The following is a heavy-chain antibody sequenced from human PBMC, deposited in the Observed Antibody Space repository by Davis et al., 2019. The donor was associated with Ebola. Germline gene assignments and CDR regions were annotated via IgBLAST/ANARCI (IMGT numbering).Heavy chain of an antibody. D-gene: IGHD5-18*01. Sequence: GGSLRLSCAASGFTFDDHAMHWVRHAPGKGLEWVSGISWNSGSIAYADSVKGRFTISRDNAKNSLYLQMNSLRAEDTAVYYCARYSYLDYWGQGTLVTVSS. CDR2: ISWNSGSI. J-gene: IGHJ4*02. CDR1: GFTFDDHA. V-gene: IGHV3-9*01. CDR3: ARYSYLDY.